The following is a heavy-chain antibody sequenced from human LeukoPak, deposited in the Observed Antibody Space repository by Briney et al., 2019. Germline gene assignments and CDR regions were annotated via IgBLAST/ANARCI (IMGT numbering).Heavy chain of an antibody. V-gene: IGHV4-39*07. CDR2: IYYSGST. Sequence: SETLSLTCTVSGGSIGSSSYYWGWIRQPPGKGLEWIGSIYYSGSTYYNPSLKSRVTISVDTSKNQFSLKLSSVTAADTAVYYCARGTSALTIFGVVATSTYFDYWGQGTLVTVSS. D-gene: IGHD3-3*01. J-gene: IGHJ4*02. CDR3: ARGTSALTIFGVVATSTYFDY. CDR1: GGSIGSSSYY.